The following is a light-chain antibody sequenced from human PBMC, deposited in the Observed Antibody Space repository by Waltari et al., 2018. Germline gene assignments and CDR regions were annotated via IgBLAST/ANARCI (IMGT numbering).Light chain of an antibody. CDR1: SSDVGGYKY. Sequence: QSALTQPASVSGSPGQSITISCTVSSSDVGGYKYVSWYQQHPGNAPKLIIFDVSGRPFGVSTRFSGSKSGNTASLTISGLQPDDEADYHCISYTSSRHYVFGSGTKVIVL. CDR3: ISYTSSRHYV. V-gene: IGLV2-14*03. J-gene: IGLJ1*01. CDR2: DVS.